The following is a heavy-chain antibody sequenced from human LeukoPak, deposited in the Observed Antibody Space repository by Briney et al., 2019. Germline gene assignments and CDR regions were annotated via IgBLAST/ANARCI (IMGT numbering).Heavy chain of an antibody. V-gene: IGHV4-39*01. J-gene: IGHJ4*02. D-gene: IGHD6-19*01. Sequence: SETLSLTCSVSSGSISSNYYWAWIRQPPGKGLEWIGSIYHRGTTYYNPSLKSRVTISVDTSKNQFSLKLSSVTAADTAVYYCVRHSSGWGNFDYWGQGTLVTVSS. CDR2: IYHRGTT. CDR1: SGSISSNYY. CDR3: VRHSSGWGNFDY.